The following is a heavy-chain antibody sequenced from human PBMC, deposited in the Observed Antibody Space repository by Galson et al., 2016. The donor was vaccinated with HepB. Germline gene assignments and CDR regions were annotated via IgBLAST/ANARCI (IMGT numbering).Heavy chain of an antibody. D-gene: IGHD2-8*01. CDR3: TKRCMTNTCHNADDF. CDR1: GGSISSSSYY. Sequence: ETLSLTCTVSGGSISSSSYYWGWIRQPPGKGLEWVSTIGGDGATFYGDSVKGRFTISRDDSKSTLYLRMDSLRVEDTATYHCTKRCMTNTCHNADDFWGQGTLVTVAS. V-gene: IGHV3-53*01. CDR2: IGGDGAT. J-gene: IGHJ4*02.